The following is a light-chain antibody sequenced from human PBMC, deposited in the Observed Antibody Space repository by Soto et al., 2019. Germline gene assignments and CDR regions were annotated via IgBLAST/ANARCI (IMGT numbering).Light chain of an antibody. Sequence: QSVLTQPPSVSGAPGQRVTISCTGSSSNIGAGYDVHWYQQLPGTAPKLLIYDNSNRPSGVPGRFSGSKSGTSASLAITGLQAEDEADYYCHSYDSGLGGWVFGGGTKLTVL. J-gene: IGLJ3*02. CDR1: SSNIGAGYD. CDR2: DNS. CDR3: HSYDSGLGGWV. V-gene: IGLV1-40*01.